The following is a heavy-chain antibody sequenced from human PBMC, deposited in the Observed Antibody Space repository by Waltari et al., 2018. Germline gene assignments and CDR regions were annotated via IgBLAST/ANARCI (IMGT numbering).Heavy chain of an antibody. CDR3: ARVQSGTTGLGS. CDR1: GGPFHA. V-gene: IGHV1-69*05. D-gene: IGHD3-3*01. J-gene: IGHJ5*02. CDR2: VIPMFHTT. Sequence: QVQLAQSGAEVRKPGSSVTVSCKASGGPFHALNWVRQAPGQGLEWMGEVIPMFHTTNYAQKFRGRVTITTDESTTTAYMELSGLTSKDTAVYYCARVQSGTTGLGSWGQGTLVTVSS.